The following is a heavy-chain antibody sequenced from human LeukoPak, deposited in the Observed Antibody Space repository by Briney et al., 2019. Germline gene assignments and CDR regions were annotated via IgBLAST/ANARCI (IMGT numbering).Heavy chain of an antibody. CDR2: MNLDGSEK. D-gene: IGHD3-22*01. CDR3: AKDRPNFHENSGHYYRRDGDS. CDR1: GFTFTSHW. V-gene: IGHV3-7*03. Sequence: PGGSLRLSCAASGFTFTSHWMSWVRQAPGKGLEWVARMNLDGSEKYYVDSVKGRFTISRDNSKNVLYLRMNSLTAEDTAIYYCAKDRPNFHENSGHYYRRDGDSWGQGTLVTVSS. J-gene: IGHJ5*01.